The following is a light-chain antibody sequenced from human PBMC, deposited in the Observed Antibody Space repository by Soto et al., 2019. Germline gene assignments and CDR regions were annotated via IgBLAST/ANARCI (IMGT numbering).Light chain of an antibody. CDR1: QSISTW. V-gene: IGKV1-5*01. Sequence: DLPMTQSPSTPSASVGDRVTITCRASQSISTWLAWYQQKPGKAPKLLIYDVSSLKSGVPSRFSGSGSGTEFTLTIRGLKPDDSATYYCQQYNTLWTFGQGTKVDTK. CDR3: QQYNTLWT. CDR2: DVS. J-gene: IGKJ1*01.